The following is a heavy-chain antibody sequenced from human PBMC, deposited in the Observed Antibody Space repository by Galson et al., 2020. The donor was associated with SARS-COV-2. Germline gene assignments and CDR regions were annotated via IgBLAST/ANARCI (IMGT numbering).Heavy chain of an antibody. CDR2: IYWDDDE. CDR3: AHSRSDSDDGVDADNIIFGAFGV. CDR1: GFSLTTTGVG. D-gene: IGHD2-8*01. V-gene: IGHV2-5*02. Sequence: SGPTLVNPTQTLTLTCPFTGFSLTTTGVGVGWIRQPPGNALEWLAIIYWDDDERYSPSLKSRLTITKDTSKNQVVLTMTNMDPVDTSTYYCAHSRSDSDDGVDADNIIFGAFGVWVQGAMVTLSS. J-gene: IGHJ3*01.